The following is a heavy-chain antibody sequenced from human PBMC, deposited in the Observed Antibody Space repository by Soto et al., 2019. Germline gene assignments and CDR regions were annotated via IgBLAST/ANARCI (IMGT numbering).Heavy chain of an antibody. Sequence: GWSLRLSCASSGFTVISNYMSWVRQAPGKGLEWVSVIYSGGSTYYADSVKGRFTISRDNSKNTLYLQMNSLRAEDTAVYYCARGKMGGYDSSGYQTLDYWGQGTLVTVSS. V-gene: IGHV3-53*01. CDR1: GFTVISNY. D-gene: IGHD3-22*01. CDR3: ARGKMGGYDSSGYQTLDY. J-gene: IGHJ4*02. CDR2: IYSGGST.